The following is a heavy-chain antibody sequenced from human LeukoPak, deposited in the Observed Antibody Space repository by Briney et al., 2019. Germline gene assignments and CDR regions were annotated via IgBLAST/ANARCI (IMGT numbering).Heavy chain of an antibody. V-gene: IGHV3-23*01. CDR2: IGGSGGST. Sequence: GGSLRLSCAASGFTFSSYGMTWVRQAPGKGLEWVSAIGGSGGSTYYADSVKGRFTISRDNSKNTLYVQMNSLRAEDTAVCYCAKIITAAGINYWGQGTLVTVSS. CDR3: AKIITAAGINY. CDR1: GFTFSSYG. J-gene: IGHJ4*02. D-gene: IGHD6-13*01.